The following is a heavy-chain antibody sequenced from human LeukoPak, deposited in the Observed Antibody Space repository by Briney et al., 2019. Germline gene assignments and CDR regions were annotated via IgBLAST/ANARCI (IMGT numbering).Heavy chain of an antibody. CDR1: GGSISPNY. CDR3: ARLLDYDSSGYPDTFDI. CDR2: IYYTGNT. V-gene: IGHV4-59*01. Sequence: KPSETLSLTCTVSGGSISPNYWSWIRQPPGRGLEWIGYIYYTGNTNYNPSLKSRVTMSIDTSKSHFSQKLSSLTAADTALYFCARLLDYDSSGYPDTFDIWGQGTMVTVSS. J-gene: IGHJ3*02. D-gene: IGHD3-22*01.